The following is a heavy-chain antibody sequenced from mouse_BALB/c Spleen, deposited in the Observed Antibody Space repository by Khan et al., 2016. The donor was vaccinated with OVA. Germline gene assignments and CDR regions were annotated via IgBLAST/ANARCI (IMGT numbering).Heavy chain of an antibody. J-gene: IGHJ2*01. Sequence: EVQLQQSGPELVRPGASVKISCKASGYSFTGSFLNWVMQSHGKSLEWIGRINPHIGETFYNQRFKDKATLTVDESSSTAHMELRSLASEDSAVYYCTRIYRSDFDYWGQGTTLTVSS. CDR1: GYSFTGSF. CDR3: TRIYRSDFDY. CDR2: INPHIGET. V-gene: IGHV1-20*02. D-gene: IGHD1-1*01.